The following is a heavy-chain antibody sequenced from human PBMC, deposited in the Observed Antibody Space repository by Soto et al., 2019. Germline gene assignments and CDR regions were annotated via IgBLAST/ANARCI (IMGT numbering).Heavy chain of an antibody. Sequence: QVQLVQSGAEVKKPGASVKLSCRTSGYTFTHYYIHWVRQAPGQGLEWLAIINPASGSTNYAQDSLGRATFTMDTSTSTLYMELSAMRDEAKAICDCARDLASGDHWGQGTLVTVSS. J-gene: IGHJ4*02. D-gene: IGHD3-10*01. CDR2: INPASGST. CDR1: GYTFTHYY. CDR3: ARDLASGDH. V-gene: IGHV1-46*01.